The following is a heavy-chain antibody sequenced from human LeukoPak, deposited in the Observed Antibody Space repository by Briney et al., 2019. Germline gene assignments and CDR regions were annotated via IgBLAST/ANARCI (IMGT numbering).Heavy chain of an antibody. CDR1: GVSISNHY. CDR3: VRHSRVVAFDY. J-gene: IGHJ4*02. D-gene: IGHD2-15*01. CDR2: IYYTGNT. Sequence: SETLSLTCTVSGVSISNHYSSWIRQPPGKGLEWVGYIYYTGNTNYNPSLKSRVTISEDTSKNQVSLELSSVTAADTAVYYCVRHSRVVAFDYWGQGNLVTVSS. V-gene: IGHV4-59*08.